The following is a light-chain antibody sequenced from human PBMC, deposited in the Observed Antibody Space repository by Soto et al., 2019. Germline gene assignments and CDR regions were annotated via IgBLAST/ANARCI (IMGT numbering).Light chain of an antibody. CDR2: GAS. J-gene: IGKJ4*01. CDR3: QQYGDSPT. CDR1: QSVSSSY. Sequence: VLAQARGTLCLYKGAGDTLSCRASQSVSSSYLAWYQQKPGQAPRLLIYGASSRATGIPDRFSGGGSGTDFTLTITRMEPEDFAVYDCQQYGDSPTVGGGTKVDIK. V-gene: IGKV3-20*01.